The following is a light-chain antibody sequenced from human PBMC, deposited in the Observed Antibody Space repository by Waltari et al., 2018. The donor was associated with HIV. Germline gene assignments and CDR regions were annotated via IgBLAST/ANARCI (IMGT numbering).Light chain of an antibody. Sequence: SALTQPASVSGSPGQAITASCTGSSSYVGSYKLVSWYQQHPGKAPKLMIYEDDKRPSGVSNRFSGSKSGNTASLTISGLQAEDEADYYCCSYAGSTTWLFGGGTKLTVL. CDR3: CSYAGSTTWL. CDR1: SSYVGSYKL. CDR2: EDD. V-gene: IGLV2-23*01. J-gene: IGLJ3*02.